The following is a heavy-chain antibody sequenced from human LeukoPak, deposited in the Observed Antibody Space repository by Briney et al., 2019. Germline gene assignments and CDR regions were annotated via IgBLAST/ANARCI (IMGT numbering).Heavy chain of an antibody. CDR2: IGTAGET. CDR3: VTMLRGAYDY. V-gene: IGHV3-13*01. Sequence: PGGSLRLSRAASGFTFSSYDMHWVRQATGKGLEWVSGIGTAGETNYEGSVKGRFTISRKNAKNSLYLEMNSLRAGDTAVYYCVTMLRGAYDYWGQGTLVTVSS. D-gene: IGHD3-10*01. CDR1: GFTFSSYD. J-gene: IGHJ4*02.